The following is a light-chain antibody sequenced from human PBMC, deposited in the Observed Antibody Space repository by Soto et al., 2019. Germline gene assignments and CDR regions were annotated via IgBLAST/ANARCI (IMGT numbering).Light chain of an antibody. Sequence: QSVLTQPPSVSGAPGQRVTISCTGSSSNIGAVYDVHWYQQLPGTAPKLLIYGNSNRPSGVPDRFSGSKSGTSASLAITGLQAEDEADYYCQSYDSSLSGYVVFGGGTQLTVL. CDR1: SSNIGAVYD. V-gene: IGLV1-40*01. CDR2: GNS. J-gene: IGLJ2*01. CDR3: QSYDSSLSGYVV.